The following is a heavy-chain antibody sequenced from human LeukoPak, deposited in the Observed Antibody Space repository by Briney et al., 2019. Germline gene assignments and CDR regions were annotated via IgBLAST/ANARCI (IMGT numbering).Heavy chain of an antibody. CDR3: ARAVVSYYYDSSGYYYGDYFDY. D-gene: IGHD3-22*01. Sequence: PSQTLSLTCTVSGGSISSGDYYWSWIRQPPGKGLEWIGYIYYSGSTYYNPSLKSRVTISVDTSKNQFSLKLSSVTAADTAVYYCARAVVSYYYDSSGYYYGDYFDYWGQGTLVTVSS. V-gene: IGHV4-30-4*01. CDR1: GGSISSGDYY. J-gene: IGHJ4*02. CDR2: IYYSGST.